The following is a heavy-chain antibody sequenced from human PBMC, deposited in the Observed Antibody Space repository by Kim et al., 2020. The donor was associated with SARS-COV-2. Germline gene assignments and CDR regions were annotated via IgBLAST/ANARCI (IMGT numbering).Heavy chain of an antibody. CDR3: VPGMIAARPWVDY. Sequence: YADSVKGRFTISRDNSKNTLYLQMSSLRAEDTAVHYCVPGMIAARPWVDYWGQGTLVTVCS. D-gene: IGHD6-6*01. J-gene: IGHJ4*02. V-gene: IGHV3-64D*06.